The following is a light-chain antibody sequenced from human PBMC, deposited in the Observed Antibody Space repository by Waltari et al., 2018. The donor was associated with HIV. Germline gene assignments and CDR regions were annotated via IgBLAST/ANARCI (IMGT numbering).Light chain of an antibody. J-gene: IGLJ3*02. Sequence: HSVLIHSPSASGPPGQRVIISCSGSSSNIGSITVTWYQQFPGTAPKLLIYSYGQRPSGVPERFSGSKSATSASLAISGLRSEDEADYYCATWDDSLNAWVYGGGTKLTVL. V-gene: IGLV1-44*01. CDR1: SSNIGSIT. CDR2: SYG. CDR3: ATWDDSLNAWV.